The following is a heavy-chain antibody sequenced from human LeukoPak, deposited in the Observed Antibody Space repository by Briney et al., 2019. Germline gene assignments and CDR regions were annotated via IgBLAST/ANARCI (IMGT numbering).Heavy chain of an antibody. CDR3: ARAGIAVAKYDY. Sequence: PGGSLRLSCAASGFTLSSYSMNWVRQAPGKGLEWVSSISSSSSYIYYADSMKGRFTISRDNAKNSLYLQMNSLRAEDTAVYYCARAGIAVAKYDYWGQGTLVTVSS. CDR1: GFTLSSYS. CDR2: ISSSSSYI. D-gene: IGHD6-19*01. V-gene: IGHV3-21*01. J-gene: IGHJ4*02.